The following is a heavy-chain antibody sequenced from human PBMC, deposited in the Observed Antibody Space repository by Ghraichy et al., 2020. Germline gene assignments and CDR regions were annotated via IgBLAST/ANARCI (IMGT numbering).Heavy chain of an antibody. CDR3: AKYGSVTMVRGVIITGSFGY. J-gene: IGHJ4*02. Sequence: GGSLRLSCAASGFTFSSYAMSWVRQAPGKGLEWVSAISGSGGSTYYADSVKGRFIISRDNSKNTLYLQMNSLRAEDTAVYYCAKYGSVTMVRGVIITGSFGYWGQGTLATVSS. V-gene: IGHV3-23*01. D-gene: IGHD3-10*01. CDR2: ISGSGGST. CDR1: GFTFSSYA.